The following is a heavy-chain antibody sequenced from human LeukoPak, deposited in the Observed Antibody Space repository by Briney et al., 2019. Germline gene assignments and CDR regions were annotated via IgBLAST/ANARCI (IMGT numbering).Heavy chain of an antibody. V-gene: IGHV5-51*01. Sequence: GESLQISCKASGYRFTNYWIGWVRQLPGKGLEWMVIIYPGDSETGYSPSFQGQVTISADKSISTTYLQWSSLKASDTAMYYCARALRTGQGDYVPVLWGQGTLVTVSS. J-gene: IGHJ4*02. D-gene: IGHD4-17*01. CDR3: ARALRTGQGDYVPVL. CDR1: GYRFTNYW. CDR2: IYPGDSET.